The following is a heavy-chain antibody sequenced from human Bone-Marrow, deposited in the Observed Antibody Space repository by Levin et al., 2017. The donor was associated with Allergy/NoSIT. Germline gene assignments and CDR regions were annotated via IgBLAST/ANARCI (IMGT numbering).Heavy chain of an antibody. CDR2: ISWNSGKI. Sequence: PGGSLRLSCAASTFIFEDYAMHWVRQAPGKGLEWVAGISWNSGKIAYADSVKGRFTVSRDNAKNSLYLELNSLRAEDTAFYYCAKGTLRYDSSGPAEYFQHWGQGTLVTVSS. CDR1: TFIFEDYA. D-gene: IGHD3-22*01. CDR3: AKGTLRYDSSGPAEYFQH. V-gene: IGHV3-9*01. J-gene: IGHJ1*01.